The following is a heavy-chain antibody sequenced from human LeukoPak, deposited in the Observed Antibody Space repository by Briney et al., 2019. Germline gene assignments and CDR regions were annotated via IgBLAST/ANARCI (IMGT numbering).Heavy chain of an antibody. CDR1: GGSFSGYY. CDR3: ARVGPLRYFDWFLPFFDY. V-gene: IGHV4-34*01. D-gene: IGHD3-9*01. J-gene: IGHJ4*02. CDR2: INHSGST. Sequence: SETLSLTCAVYGGSFSGYYWGWIRQPPGKGLEWIGEINHSGSTNYTPSLKSRVTISVDTSKNQFSPKLSSVTAADTAVYYCARVGPLRYFDWFLPFFDYWGQGTLVTVSS.